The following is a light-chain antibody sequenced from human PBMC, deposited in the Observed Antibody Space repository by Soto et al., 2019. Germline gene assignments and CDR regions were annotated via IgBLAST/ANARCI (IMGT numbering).Light chain of an antibody. Sequence: EILLTQSPGTLSVSPGERATLSRRSSQSGSNNLACYQQKPGQAPRLLIYVSSNRATGIPESFSGSASAKDSTTTISRLAHDDFAVYYCQECGDSCTFGQGTKVDIK. V-gene: IGKV3-20*01. CDR2: VSS. CDR1: QSGSNN. CDR3: QECGDSCT. J-gene: IGKJ1*01.